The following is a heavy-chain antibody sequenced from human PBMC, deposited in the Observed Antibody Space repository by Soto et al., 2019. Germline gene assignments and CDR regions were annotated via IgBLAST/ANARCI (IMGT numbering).Heavy chain of an antibody. V-gene: IGHV3-23*01. J-gene: IGHJ4*02. CDR1: GFTFNNYA. D-gene: IGHD3-10*01. CDR3: AKGRGGSGSLTPRVDF. CDR2: ISGGGDTT. Sequence: EVQLLESGGGLVQPGGSLRLSCEASGFTFNNYAMTWVRQAPGKGLEWVSAISGGGDTTSYADTLKGRFTVSRDGSKNTVYLQMSSLRAEDTALYYCAKGRGGSGSLTPRVDFWGQGTLVTVSS.